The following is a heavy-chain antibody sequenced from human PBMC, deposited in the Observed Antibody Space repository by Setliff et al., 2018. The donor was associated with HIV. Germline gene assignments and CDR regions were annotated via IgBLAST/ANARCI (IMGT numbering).Heavy chain of an antibody. CDR2: ISYDGGRK. V-gene: IGHV3-33*08. CDR1: GFTFTKYG. J-gene: IGHJ3*02. CDR3: SAFEM. Sequence: PGGSLRLSCVTSGFTFTKYGLHWVRQAPGKGLEWVAVISYDGGRKDYAESVNGRFTISRDDSKSTLYLKMNSLRVEDTAVYYCSAFEMWGQGTMVTVSS.